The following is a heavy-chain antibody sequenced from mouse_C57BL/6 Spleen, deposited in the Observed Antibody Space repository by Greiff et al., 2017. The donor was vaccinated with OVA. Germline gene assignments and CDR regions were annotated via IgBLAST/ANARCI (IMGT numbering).Heavy chain of an antibody. J-gene: IGHJ3*01. V-gene: IGHV5-4*03. CDR3: ARGGFAY. Sequence: DVKLVESGGGLVKPGGSLKLSCAASGFTFSSYAMSWVRQTPEKRLEWVATISDGGSYTYYPDNVKGRFTISRDNAKNNLYLQMSHLKSEETAMYYCARGGFAYWGQGTLVTVSA. CDR2: ISDGGSYT. CDR1: GFTFSSYA.